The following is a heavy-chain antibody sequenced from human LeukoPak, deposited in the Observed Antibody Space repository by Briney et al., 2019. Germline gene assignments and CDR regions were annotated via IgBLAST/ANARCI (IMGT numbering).Heavy chain of an antibody. Sequence: PGGSLRLSCAASEFTFSSYAMNWVRQAPGKGLEWVSTISDTGGRTYSADSVKGRFTISRDNSKNTLYLQMNSLRAEDAAVYYCATSNSLFYWGQGTLVIISS. CDR2: ISDTGGRT. CDR3: ATSNSLFY. J-gene: IGHJ4*02. CDR1: EFTFSSYA. D-gene: IGHD2-21*01. V-gene: IGHV3-23*01.